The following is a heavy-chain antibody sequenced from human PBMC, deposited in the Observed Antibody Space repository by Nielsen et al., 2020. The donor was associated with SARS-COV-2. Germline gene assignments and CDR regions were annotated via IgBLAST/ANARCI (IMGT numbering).Heavy chain of an antibody. V-gene: IGHV1-69*08. D-gene: IGHD6-19*01. J-gene: IGHJ2*01. CDR3: AADRGFCTRSGCQNWYLDP. CDR1: GGSFRRYT. Sequence: VKVSCKASGGSFRRYTFNWVRQAPGQGLEWMGRIIPLLGTTIHAQKFQGRLAISADRSTSTISMELSSLLSGDTAVYFCAADRGFCTRSGCQNWYLDPWGRGTAVTVSA. CDR2: IIPLLGTT.